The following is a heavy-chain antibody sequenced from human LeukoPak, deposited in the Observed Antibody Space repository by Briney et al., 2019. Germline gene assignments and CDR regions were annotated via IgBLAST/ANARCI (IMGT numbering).Heavy chain of an antibody. CDR1: GLTFSSYA. CDR3: ARPPYSSSWYLDY. V-gene: IGHV3-48*04. Sequence: GGSLRLSCAASGLTFSSYAMSWVRQAPGKGLEWVSYISSSGSTIYYADSVKGRFTISRDNAKNSLYLQMNSLRAEDTAVYYCARPPYSSSWYLDYWGQGTLVTVSS. CDR2: ISSSGSTI. D-gene: IGHD6-13*01. J-gene: IGHJ4*02.